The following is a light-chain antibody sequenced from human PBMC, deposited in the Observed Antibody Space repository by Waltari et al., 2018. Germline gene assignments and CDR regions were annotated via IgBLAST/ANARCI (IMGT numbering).Light chain of an antibody. CDR3: QQFYTTPMT. J-gene: IGKJ5*01. Sequence: DIVMTQSPDSLAVSLGERATINCKSSPSVLYSSNNKNYVAWYQQKPGQPPKLLVDWAPTRESGVPDRVSAGGAGTDFTLTISSLQAEDVSVYYCQQFYTTPMTFGQGTRLEIK. CDR1: PSVLYSSNNKNY. V-gene: IGKV4-1*01. CDR2: WAP.